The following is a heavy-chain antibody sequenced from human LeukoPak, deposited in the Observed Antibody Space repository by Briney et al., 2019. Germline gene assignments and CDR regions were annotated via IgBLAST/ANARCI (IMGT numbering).Heavy chain of an antibody. J-gene: IGHJ4*02. Sequence: SETLSLTCAVYGGSFSGYYWSWIRQPPGKGLEWLGEINHSGSTNYNPSLKSRVTISVDTSKNQFSLKLSSVTAADTAVYYCARIAARGPWGQGTLVTVSS. V-gene: IGHV4-34*01. CDR3: ARIAARGP. D-gene: IGHD6-6*01. CDR1: GGSFSGYY. CDR2: INHSGST.